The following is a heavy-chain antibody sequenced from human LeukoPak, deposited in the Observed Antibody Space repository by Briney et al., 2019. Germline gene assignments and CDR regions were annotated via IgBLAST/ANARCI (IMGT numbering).Heavy chain of an antibody. CDR2: IYHSGSI. Sequence: SETLSLTCSVSGYSISSGFYWGWIRPPPGRGLEWIGSIYHSGSISYNPSLKSRVTVSVDTSKNQFSLKLTSLTAADTAIYYCARGSGTYFRTYFDPWGQGILVTVSS. J-gene: IGHJ5*02. CDR3: ARGSGTYFRTYFDP. D-gene: IGHD3-10*01. V-gene: IGHV4-38-2*02. CDR1: GYSISSGFY.